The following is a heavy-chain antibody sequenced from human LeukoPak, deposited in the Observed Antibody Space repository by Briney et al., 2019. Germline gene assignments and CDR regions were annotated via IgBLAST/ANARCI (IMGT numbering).Heavy chain of an antibody. CDR3: ARVGSGNYYDSSGYYSD. CDR1: GFTFSSYV. D-gene: IGHD3-22*01. Sequence: GGSLRLSCAASGFTFSSYVMHWVRQAPGKGLEWVAIISYDGSNEYYADSVKGRFTISRDNSKNTLYLQMNSLRAGDTAVYYCARVGSGNYYDSSGYYSDWGQGTLVTVSS. CDR2: ISYDGSNE. V-gene: IGHV3-30*04. J-gene: IGHJ4*02.